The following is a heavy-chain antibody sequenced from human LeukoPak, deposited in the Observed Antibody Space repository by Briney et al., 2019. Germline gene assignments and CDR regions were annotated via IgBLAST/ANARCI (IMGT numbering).Heavy chain of an antibody. J-gene: IGHJ4*02. V-gene: IGHV1-69*13. Sequence: VASVNVSCKASGGTFSSYAISWVRQAPGQGLEWMGGIIPIFGTANYAQEFQGRVTITADESTSTAYMELSSLRSEDTAVYYCARPDEDRGYSYGYNYWGQGTLVTVSS. CDR1: GGTFSSYA. CDR2: IIPIFGTA. CDR3: ARPDEDRGYSYGYNY. D-gene: IGHD5-18*01.